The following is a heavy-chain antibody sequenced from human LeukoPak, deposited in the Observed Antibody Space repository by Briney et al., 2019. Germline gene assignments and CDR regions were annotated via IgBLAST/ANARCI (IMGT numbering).Heavy chain of an antibody. V-gene: IGHV1-2*02. D-gene: IGHD5-24*01. Sequence: GASVKVSCKASGYTFTGYYMHWVRQAPGQGLEWVGWINPNSGGTNYAQKFQGRVTMTRDTSISTAYMELSRLRSDDTAVYYCARTGDGYFNWFDPWGQGTLATVSS. CDR2: INPNSGGT. J-gene: IGHJ5*02. CDR3: ARTGDGYFNWFDP. CDR1: GYTFTGYY.